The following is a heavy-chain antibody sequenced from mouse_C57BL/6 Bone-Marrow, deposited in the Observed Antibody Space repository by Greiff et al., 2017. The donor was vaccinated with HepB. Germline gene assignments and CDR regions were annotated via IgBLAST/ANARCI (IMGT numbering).Heavy chain of an antibody. CDR2: IYPRSGNT. D-gene: IGHD1-1*01. Sequence: VQLQQSGAELARPGASVKLSCKASGYTFTSYGISWVKQRTGQGLEWIGEIYPRSGNTYYNEKFKGKATLTADKSSSTAYMDLLSLTSEDSAVYFCAREGYYYGSFDFWGQGTTLTVSS. V-gene: IGHV1-81*01. CDR3: AREGYYYGSFDF. J-gene: IGHJ2*01. CDR1: GYTFTSYG.